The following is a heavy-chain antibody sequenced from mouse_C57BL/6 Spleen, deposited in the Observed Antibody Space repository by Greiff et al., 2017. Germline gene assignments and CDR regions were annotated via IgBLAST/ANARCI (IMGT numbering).Heavy chain of an antibody. CDR2: IRLKSDNYAT. Sequence: EVKVEESGGGFVQPGGSMKLSCVASGFTFSNYWMNWVRQSPEKGLEWVAQIRLKSDNYATHYAESVKGRFTISRDDSKSSVYLQMNNLRAEDTGIYYCTAGEFDYWGQGTTLTVSS. V-gene: IGHV6-3*01. CDR3: TAGEFDY. CDR1: GFTFSNYW. J-gene: IGHJ2*01.